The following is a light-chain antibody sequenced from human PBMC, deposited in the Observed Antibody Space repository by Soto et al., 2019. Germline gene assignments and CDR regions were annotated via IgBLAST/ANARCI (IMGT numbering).Light chain of an antibody. V-gene: IGKV3-20*01. J-gene: IGKJ1*01. Sequence: EIVLTQSPGTLSLSHGASATLSCRASQSVSSNLAWYQQKPGQPPRLLIYTVSTRATGIPDRFSGSGSGADFTLTISRLEPDDFAVYYCQQCGSSPWTFGQGTKVDIK. CDR2: TVS. CDR3: QQCGSSPWT. CDR1: QSVSSN.